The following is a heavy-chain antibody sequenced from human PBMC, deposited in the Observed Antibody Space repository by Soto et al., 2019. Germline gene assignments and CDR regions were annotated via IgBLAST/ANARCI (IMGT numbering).Heavy chain of an antibody. CDR1: GFTFSNAW. Sequence: PGGSLRLSCAASGFTFSNAWMSWVRQAPGKGLEWVGRIKSKTDGGTTDYAAPVKGRFTISRDDSKNTLYLQMDSPKTEDAAVYYCTTQKTYYDFWSGYYTDDYWGQGTLVTVSS. J-gene: IGHJ4*02. V-gene: IGHV3-15*01. CDR3: TTQKTYYDFWSGYYTDDY. D-gene: IGHD3-3*01. CDR2: IKSKTDGGTT.